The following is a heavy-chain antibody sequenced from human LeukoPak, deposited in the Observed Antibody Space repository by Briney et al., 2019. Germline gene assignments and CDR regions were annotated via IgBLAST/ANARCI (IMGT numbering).Heavy chain of an antibody. CDR3: ARGQWLVRDEEYFQH. V-gene: IGHV1-8*01. CDR2: MNPNSGNT. J-gene: IGHJ1*01. Sequence: ASVKVSCKASGYTFTSYDINWVRQATGQGLEWMGRMNPNSGNTGYAQKFQGRVTMTRNTSISTAYMELSSLRSEDTAVYYCARGQWLVRDEEYFQHWGQGTLVTVSS. D-gene: IGHD6-19*01. CDR1: GYTFTSYD.